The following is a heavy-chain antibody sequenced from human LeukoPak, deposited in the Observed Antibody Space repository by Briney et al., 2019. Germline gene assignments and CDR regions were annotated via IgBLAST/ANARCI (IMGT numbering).Heavy chain of an antibody. V-gene: IGHV3-21*01. J-gene: IGHJ4*02. CDR3: ARILDSAWGELGY. CDR2: ISSYSTYI. CDR1: GFPFSSYS. Sequence: GGSLRLSCAASGFPFSSYSMNWVRQAPGKGLEWVSSISSYSTYIYYADSVKGRFTISRDNAKNSLYLQMNSLRAEDTAVYYCARILDSAWGELGYWGQGTLVTVSS. D-gene: IGHD6-19*01.